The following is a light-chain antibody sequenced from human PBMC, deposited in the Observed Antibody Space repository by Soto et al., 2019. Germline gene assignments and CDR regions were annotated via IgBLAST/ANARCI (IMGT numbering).Light chain of an antibody. CDR3: QLYGNSPLYT. V-gene: IGKV3-20*01. CDR1: QTVSSSY. Sequence: EIVLTQSPGTLSLSPGERATLSCRAGQTVSSSYLAWYQQIRGQAPRLLIYGASSRATGIPDRFSGSGSGTDFTLTISRLEPEDFAIYYCQLYGNSPLYTFGQGTKLEIK. CDR2: GAS. J-gene: IGKJ2*01.